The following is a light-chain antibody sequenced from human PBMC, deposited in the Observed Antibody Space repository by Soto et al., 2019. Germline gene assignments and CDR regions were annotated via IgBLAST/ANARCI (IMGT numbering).Light chain of an antibody. CDR1: QSISSTF. CDR3: QQHGSSPIT. CDR2: DTT. V-gene: IGKV3-20*01. Sequence: EIVLTQSPGTLSLPPGESATLSCRGSQSISSTFLAWYQQKPGQAPRLLIYDTTNRATGIPARFSGSGSGTDFTLTISRLEPEDFAVYYCQQHGSSPITFGQGTRLEIK. J-gene: IGKJ5*01.